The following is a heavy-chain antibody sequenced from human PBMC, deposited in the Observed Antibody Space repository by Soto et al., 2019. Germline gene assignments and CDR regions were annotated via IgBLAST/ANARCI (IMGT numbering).Heavy chain of an antibody. V-gene: IGHV6-1*01. D-gene: IGHD2-21*01. J-gene: IGHJ3*02. Sequence: SQTLSLTCVIAGDIVSSNSAAWNWIRQSPSRGLEWLGRTYYRSKWYNDYAVSVKSRITINPDTSKNQFSLQLNSVAPEDTAVYYCARGLNDRSTWVRLWWVFGALDIWGQGTMRTASS. CDR3: ARGLNDRSTWVRLWWVFGALDI. CDR2: TYYRSKWYN. CDR1: GDIVSSNSAA.